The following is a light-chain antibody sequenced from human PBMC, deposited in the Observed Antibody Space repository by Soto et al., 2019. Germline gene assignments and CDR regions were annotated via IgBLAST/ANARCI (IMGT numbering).Light chain of an antibody. J-gene: IGKJ4*01. Sequence: EVVITQSPATLSGSAGDKVSVACRANQTISNMLAWYQQKPGQAPRLLIYAASTRATGVSARFSGSGSGTEFTLTISSLEPEDFAVYYCQQRRELFTFCGGTKVDI. CDR1: QTISNM. CDR2: AAS. CDR3: QQRRELFT. V-gene: IGKV3-15*01.